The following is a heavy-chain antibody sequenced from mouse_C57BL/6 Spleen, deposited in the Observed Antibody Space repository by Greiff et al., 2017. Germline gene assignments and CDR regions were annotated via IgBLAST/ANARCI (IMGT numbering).Heavy chain of an antibody. Sequence: QVQLQQSGPGLVKPGASVKISCTASGYAFSSSWMNWVKQRPGKGLEWIGRISPGDGNTNYTGKFKGQATLTAAKSSSTAYMQLSSLISEDSAVYFCAGYYYGSSSWFAYWGQGTLVTVSA. CDR2: ISPGDGNT. V-gene: IGHV1-82*01. CDR3: AGYYYGSSSWFAY. J-gene: IGHJ3*01. CDR1: GYAFSSSW. D-gene: IGHD1-1*01.